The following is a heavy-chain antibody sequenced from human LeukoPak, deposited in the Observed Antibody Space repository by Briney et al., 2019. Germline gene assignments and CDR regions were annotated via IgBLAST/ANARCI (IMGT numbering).Heavy chain of an antibody. V-gene: IGHV3-23*01. CDR3: AKRLVVVPAAPLDP. J-gene: IGHJ5*02. Sequence: GGSLRLSCAASGFTFSSYAMSRVRQAPGKGLEWVSAISGSGGSTYYADSVKGRFTISRDNSKNTLYLQMNSLRAEDTAVYYCAKRLVVVPAAPLDPWGQGTLVTVSS. CDR2: ISGSGGST. D-gene: IGHD2-2*01. CDR1: GFTFSSYA.